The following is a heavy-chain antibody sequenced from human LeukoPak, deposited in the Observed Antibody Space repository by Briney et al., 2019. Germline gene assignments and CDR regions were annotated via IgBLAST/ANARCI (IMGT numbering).Heavy chain of an antibody. CDR1: GFTFSNYA. CDR3: ARDGILTGYYMDAFDI. D-gene: IGHD3-9*01. CDR2: ISGSGDST. V-gene: IGHV3-23*01. J-gene: IGHJ3*02. Sequence: GGSLRLSCAASGFTFSNYAMSWVRLAPGKGLEWVSTISGSGDSTYYADSVRGRFTISRDNSKNTLYLQMNSLRPEDTAVYYCARDGILTGYYMDAFDIWGQGTMVTVSS.